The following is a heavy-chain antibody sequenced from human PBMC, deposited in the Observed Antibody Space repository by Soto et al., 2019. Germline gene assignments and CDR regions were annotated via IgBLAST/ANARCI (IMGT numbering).Heavy chain of an antibody. V-gene: IGHV4-30-4*01. J-gene: IGHJ4*02. CDR2: SYYSGHT. D-gene: IGHD3-3*01. CDR1: GGSITSGDNC. Sequence: SESLSLTCTVSGGSITSGDNCWRWIRQPPGKGLEWIGYSYYSGHTYYNPSLKSRLTRSVDTSKNQFSLKLSSVTAADTAVYYRARTYWSGRGRRPFDSWGQGALVTVS. CDR3: ARTYWSGRGRRPFDS.